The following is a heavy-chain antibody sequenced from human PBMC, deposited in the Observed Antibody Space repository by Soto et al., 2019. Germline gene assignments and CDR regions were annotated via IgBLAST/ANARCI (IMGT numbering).Heavy chain of an antibody. J-gene: IGHJ4*02. CDR1: GFTFSSYG. D-gene: IGHD5-12*01. CDR3: ARGVNIVATILDFDY. V-gene: IGHV3-33*01. Sequence: GGSLRLSCAASGFTFSSYGMHWVRQAPGKGLEWVAVIWYVGSNKYYADSVKGRFTISRDNSKNTLYLQMNSLRAEDTAVYYCARGVNIVATILDFDYWGQGTLVTVSS. CDR2: IWYVGSNK.